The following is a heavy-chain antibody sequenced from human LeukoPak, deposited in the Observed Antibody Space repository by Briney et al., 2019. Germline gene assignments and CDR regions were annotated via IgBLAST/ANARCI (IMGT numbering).Heavy chain of an antibody. CDR2: ISSSGSTT. D-gene: IGHD3-22*01. CDR1: GFTFSSYE. V-gene: IGHV3-48*03. Sequence: GGSLRLSCAASGFTFSSYETNWVRQAPGKGLEWVSYISSSGSTTYYADSVKGRFTISGDNAKNSLYLQMNSLRAEDTAVYYCAKNPMIGGQGTLVTVSS. J-gene: IGHJ4*02. CDR3: AKNPMI.